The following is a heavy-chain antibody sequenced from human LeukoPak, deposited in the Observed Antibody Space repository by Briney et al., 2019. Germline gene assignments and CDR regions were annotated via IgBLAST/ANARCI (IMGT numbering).Heavy chain of an antibody. Sequence: GGSLRLSCAASGFTFSSYSMNWVRQAPGKGLEWVSSISDSSSSYIYYADSLKGRFTISRDNAKSSLYLQMNSLRAEDTAVYYCARDFSGSYQIHGWFDSWGQGTLVTVSS. D-gene: IGHD1-26*01. J-gene: IGHJ5*01. CDR2: ISDSSSSYI. CDR1: GFTFSSYS. V-gene: IGHV3-21*01. CDR3: ARDFSGSYQIHGWFDS.